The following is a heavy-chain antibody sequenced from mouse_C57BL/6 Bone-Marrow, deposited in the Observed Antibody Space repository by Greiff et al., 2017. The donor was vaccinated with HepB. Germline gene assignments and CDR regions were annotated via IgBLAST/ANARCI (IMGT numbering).Heavy chain of an antibody. D-gene: IGHD1-1*01. J-gene: IGHJ4*01. CDR3: AKIYYYGSSPYYYAMDY. CDR2: IHPNSGST. V-gene: IGHV1-64*01. Sequence: VQLQQPGAELVKPGASVKLSCKASGYTFTSYWMHWVKQRPGQGLEWIGMIHPNSGSTNYNQKFKGKATLTVDKSSSTAYMELNSLTSEDSAVYYCAKIYYYGSSPYYYAMDYWGQGTSVTVSS. CDR1: GYTFTSYW.